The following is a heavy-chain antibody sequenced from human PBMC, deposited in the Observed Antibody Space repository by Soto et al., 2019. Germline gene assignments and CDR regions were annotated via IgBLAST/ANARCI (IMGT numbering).Heavy chain of an antibody. V-gene: IGHV3-23*01. J-gene: IGHJ4*02. CDR3: ARTYYYDSTGYYRTFDY. CDR2: AGPSGSST. Sequence: GPLRFSCAASVFTFGSYAMSWVRLAPGKGLEWVSVAGPSGSSTFYADSVRGRFTISRDNVENTLYLQMNSLRVADTALYFCARTYYYDSTGYYRTFDYWGQGTLVTVSS. CDR1: VFTFGSYA. D-gene: IGHD3-22*01.